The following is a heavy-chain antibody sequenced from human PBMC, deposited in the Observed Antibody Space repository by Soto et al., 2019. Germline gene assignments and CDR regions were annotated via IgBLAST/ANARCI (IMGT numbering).Heavy chain of an antibody. CDR2: INHSGST. J-gene: IGHJ4*02. D-gene: IGHD2-2*02. CDR1: VGSFSGYY. Sequence: SETLSLTCSVYVGSFSGYYWSWIRQPPGKGLEWIGEINHSGSTNYNPSLKSRVTISVDTSKNQFSLKLSSVTAADTAVYYCARVLLGYCSSTSCYTLDYWGQGTLVTV. CDR3: ARVLLGYCSSTSCYTLDY. V-gene: IGHV4-34*01.